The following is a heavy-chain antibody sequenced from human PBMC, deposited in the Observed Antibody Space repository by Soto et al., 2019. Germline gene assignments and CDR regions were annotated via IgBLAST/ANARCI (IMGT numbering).Heavy chain of an antibody. J-gene: IGHJ3*01. V-gene: IGHV3-30-3*01. CDR1: GFTFSRYA. Sequence: QVQLVESGGGMVQPGRSLRLSCAASGFTFSRYAMHWVRQAPGKGLEWVAVISYDASNKYYADSVKGRFTISRDNAKNSLYLQMNSLRAEDTAVYYCARGGRPDFWGQGTMVTVSS. CDR3: ARGGRPDF. D-gene: IGHD2-15*01. CDR2: ISYDASNK.